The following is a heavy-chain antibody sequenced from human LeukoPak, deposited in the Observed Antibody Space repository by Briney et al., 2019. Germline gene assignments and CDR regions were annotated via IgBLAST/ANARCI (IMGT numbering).Heavy chain of an antibody. CDR3: ATGPYCSSTSCYDGDY. Sequence: ASVKVSCKVSGYTLTELSMHWVRQAPGQGLESMGGFDPEDGETIYAQKFQGRATMTEDTSTDTAYMELSSLRSEDTAVYYCATGPYCSSTSCYDGDYWGQGTLVTVSS. V-gene: IGHV1-24*01. D-gene: IGHD2-2*01. CDR1: GYTLTELS. CDR2: FDPEDGET. J-gene: IGHJ4*02.